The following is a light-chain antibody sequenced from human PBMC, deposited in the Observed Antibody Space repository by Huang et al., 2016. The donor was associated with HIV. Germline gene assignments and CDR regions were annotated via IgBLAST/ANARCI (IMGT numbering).Light chain of an antibody. V-gene: IGKV1-33*01. J-gene: IGKJ4*01. CDR1: QDINNF. CDR3: QQYDDVPIS. Sequence: DIQMTQSPSSLSASVGDRVTITCQASQDINNFLNWYQQKPGKATKLLILHASNLHAGVPSRFSGMGSGTHFPFPITSLQRDDFGTYYCQQYDDVPISFGGGTKV. CDR2: HAS.